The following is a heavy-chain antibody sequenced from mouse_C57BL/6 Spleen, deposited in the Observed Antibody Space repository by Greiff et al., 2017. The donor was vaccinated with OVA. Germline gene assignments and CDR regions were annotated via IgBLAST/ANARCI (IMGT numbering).Heavy chain of an antibody. CDR1: GFTFSSYG. D-gene: IGHD1-1*01. Sequence: EVKLVESGGDLVKPGGSLKLSCAASGFTFSSYGMSWVRQTPDKRLEWVATISSGGSYTYYPDSVKGRFTISRDNAKNTLYLQMSSLKSEDTAMYYCARQGLYVTVLYAMDYWGQGTSVTVSS. V-gene: IGHV5-6*01. J-gene: IGHJ4*01. CDR3: ARQGLYVTVLYAMDY. CDR2: ISSGGSYT.